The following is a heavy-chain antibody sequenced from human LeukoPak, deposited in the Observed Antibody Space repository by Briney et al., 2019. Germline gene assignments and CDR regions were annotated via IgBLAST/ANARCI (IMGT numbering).Heavy chain of an antibody. D-gene: IGHD2-21*02. CDR3: ARGPPYIVVVTAIGFFDY. CDR1: GYSISSSNW. V-gene: IGHV4-28*05. J-gene: IGHJ4*02. Sequence: TSETLSLTCAVSGYSISSSNWWGWIRQPPGKGLEWIGYIYYSGSIYYNPSLKSRVTMSVDTSKNQFSLKLISVTAADTAVYYCARGPPYIVVVTAIGFFDYWGQGTLVTVSS. CDR2: IYYSGSI.